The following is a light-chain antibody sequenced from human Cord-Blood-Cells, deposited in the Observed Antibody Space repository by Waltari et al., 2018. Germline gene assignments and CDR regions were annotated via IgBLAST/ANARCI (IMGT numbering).Light chain of an antibody. CDR2: KDR. Sequence: SYELTQPSSVSVSPGQTARLTCSGAVLATKYARGLQQKPGQAPVPVNFKDRERPSGILVRFSGSSSGTTATWTSSGAQVEDEADYYCYSAADNNLVFGGGTKLTVL. J-gene: IGLJ2*01. CDR3: YSAADNNLV. CDR1: VLATKY. V-gene: IGLV3-27*01.